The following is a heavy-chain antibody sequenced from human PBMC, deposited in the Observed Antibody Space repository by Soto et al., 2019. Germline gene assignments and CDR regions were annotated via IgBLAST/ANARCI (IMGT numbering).Heavy chain of an antibody. J-gene: IGHJ6*02. CDR1: GFTFDDYT. Sequence: LRLSCAASGFTFDDYTMHWVRQAPGKGLEWVSLISWDGGSTYYADSVKGRFTISRDNSKNSLYLQMNSLRIEDTALYYCARLYSSSMDVWGQGTTVTVSS. CDR2: ISWDGGST. V-gene: IGHV3-43*01. D-gene: IGHD5-18*01. CDR3: ARLYSSSMDV.